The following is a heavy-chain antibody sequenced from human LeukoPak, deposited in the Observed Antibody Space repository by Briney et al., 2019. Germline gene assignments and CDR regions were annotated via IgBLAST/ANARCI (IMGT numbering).Heavy chain of an antibody. Sequence: GGSLRLSCAATGFTFSSYGMHWVRQAPGKGLEWVAVISYDGSNKYYADSVKGRFTISRDNAKNSLYLQMNSLRAEDTAVYYCARDREPDAFDVWGQGTMVTVSS. CDR3: ARDREPDAFDV. CDR2: ISYDGSNK. V-gene: IGHV3-30*03. J-gene: IGHJ3*01. CDR1: GFTFSSYG.